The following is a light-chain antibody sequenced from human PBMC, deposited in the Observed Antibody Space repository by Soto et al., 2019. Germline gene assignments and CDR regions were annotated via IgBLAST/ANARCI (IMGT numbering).Light chain of an antibody. CDR1: QSVSSD. CDR2: AAS. V-gene: IGKV3-11*01. Sequence: DIVMTQSPATLSSSPGERATLSCRASQSVSSDLAWYQQKPGQAPRLLIYAASNWDTGIPARFSGSGSGTGFALTISSLEPEAFDVSSCQQRRDSHPVFTFGQGTKVDIK. CDR3: QQRRDSHPVFT. J-gene: IGKJ3*01.